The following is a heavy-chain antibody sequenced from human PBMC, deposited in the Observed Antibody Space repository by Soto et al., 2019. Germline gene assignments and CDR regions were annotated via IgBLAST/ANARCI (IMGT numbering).Heavy chain of an antibody. V-gene: IGHV3-21*01. CDR1: GFTFSSYS. J-gene: IGHJ4*02. D-gene: IGHD3-10*01. CDR2: ISSSSSYI. Sequence: EVQLVESGGGLVKPGGSLRLSCAASGFTFSSYSMNWVRQAPGKGLEWVSSISSSSSYIYYADSVKGRFTISRDNAKNSLYLQMNSLRAEDTAVYYCARDLAGNYYGSGSYPDYWGQGTLVTVSS. CDR3: ARDLAGNYYGSGSYPDY.